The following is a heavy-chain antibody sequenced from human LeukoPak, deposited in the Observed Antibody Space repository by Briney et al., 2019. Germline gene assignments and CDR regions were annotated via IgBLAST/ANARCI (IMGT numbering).Heavy chain of an antibody. V-gene: IGHV3-30*18. CDR2: ISYDGSNK. CDR1: GFTFNSYA. CDR3: AKAWEYCGGDCYSAYYYYGMDV. J-gene: IGHJ6*02. D-gene: IGHD2-21*02. Sequence: PGGSLRLSCAASGFTFNSYAMSWVRRAPGKGLEWVAVISYDGSNKYYADSVKGRFTISRDNSKNTLYLQMNSLRAEDTAVYYCAKAWEYCGGDCYSAYYYYGMDVWGQGTTVTVSS.